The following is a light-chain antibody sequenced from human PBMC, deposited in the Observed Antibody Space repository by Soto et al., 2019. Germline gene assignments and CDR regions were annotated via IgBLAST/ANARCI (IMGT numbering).Light chain of an antibody. J-gene: IGLJ3*02. CDR2: TTN. Sequence: QALVTQEPSLTGSPGGTVTLTCASRTGAVTSGNFPSWFQQKPGQAPRTLIYTTNNKHSWTPARFSGSLLGDKAALTLSGVHPEDEADYYCLLYYGGAQLVFGGGANLTVL. CDR3: LLYYGGAQLV. CDR1: TGAVTSGNF. V-gene: IGLV7-43*01.